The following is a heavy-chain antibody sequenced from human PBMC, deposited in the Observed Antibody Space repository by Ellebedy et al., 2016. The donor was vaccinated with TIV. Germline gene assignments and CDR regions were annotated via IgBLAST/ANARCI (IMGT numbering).Heavy chain of an antibody. CDR1: GFIISGDW. V-gene: IGHV3-7*01. Sequence: GESLKISCAASGFIISGDWMSWVRQAPGKGLEWVANIHPAGSETNYVDSVKGRFTMSRDNAKSSLFLQMRSLRPDDPAVYYCVRGGGSGNHFEFWGQGTLVAVSS. J-gene: IGHJ4*02. CDR2: IHPAGSET. CDR3: VRGGGSGNHFEF. D-gene: IGHD6-19*01.